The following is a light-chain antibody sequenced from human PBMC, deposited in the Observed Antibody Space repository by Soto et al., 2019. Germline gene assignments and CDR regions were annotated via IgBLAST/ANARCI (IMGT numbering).Light chain of an antibody. CDR1: QSVSSN. CDR3: QQYSNWPPLT. J-gene: IGKJ4*01. Sequence: EIVMTQSPATLSVSPGERATLSCRASQSVSSNLAWYQQKPGQAPRLLIHGASTRATGIPARFSGSGSGTEFTLTISSLQSEDFAVYYCQQYSNWPPLTFGGGTKVEIK. V-gene: IGKV3-15*01. CDR2: GAS.